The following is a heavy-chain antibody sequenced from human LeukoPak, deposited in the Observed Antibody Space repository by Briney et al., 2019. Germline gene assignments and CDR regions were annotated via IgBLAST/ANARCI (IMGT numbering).Heavy chain of an antibody. CDR1: GFTFTSHG. CDR3: ARVMRYYDSFDY. D-gene: IGHD3-22*01. Sequence: ASVKVSCKASGFTFTSHGFTWVRQAPGQGLEWMGWISAYNGDTHSAERFQGRVTLTTDTSTSTAYMELRSLRSDDTAVYYCARVMRYYDSFDYWGQGTLVTVSS. CDR2: ISAYNGDT. V-gene: IGHV1-18*01. J-gene: IGHJ4*02.